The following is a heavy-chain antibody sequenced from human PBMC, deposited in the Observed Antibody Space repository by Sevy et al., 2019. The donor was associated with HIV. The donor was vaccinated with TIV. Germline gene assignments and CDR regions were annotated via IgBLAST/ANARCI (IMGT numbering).Heavy chain of an antibody. V-gene: IGHV1-2*06. CDR3: ARASGPTVGAYFDY. Sequence: ASVKVSCRASGYSFTAYFLHWVRQAPGQGLEWMGRISPNSGGTVYAQSFQGRVTMSRDTSGTTAYMEVTRLKSDDTALYYCARASGPTVGAYFDYWGQGTLVTVSS. D-gene: IGHD3-10*01. CDR1: GYSFTAYF. CDR2: ISPNSGGT. J-gene: IGHJ4*02.